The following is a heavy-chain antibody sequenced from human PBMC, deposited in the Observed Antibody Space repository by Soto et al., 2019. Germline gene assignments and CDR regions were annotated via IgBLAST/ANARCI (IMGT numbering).Heavy chain of an antibody. Sequence: EVQLVESGGGLVKPGGSLRLSCAASGLTLSNVWMNWVRQAPGKGLKWIARIKTKTDGETTDYAAPVKGRFTISRDDSKNTVYLQMNSLETEDTAIYYCADIAVIHAGDYWGQGTLVTVSS. J-gene: IGHJ4*02. CDR3: ADIAVIHAGDY. CDR1: GLTLSNVW. V-gene: IGHV3-15*01. CDR2: IKTKTDGETT. D-gene: IGHD6-19*01.